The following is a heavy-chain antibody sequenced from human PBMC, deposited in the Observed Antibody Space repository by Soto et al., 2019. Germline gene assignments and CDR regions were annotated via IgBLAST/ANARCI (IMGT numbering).Heavy chain of an antibody. CDR2: ISAYNGNT. CDR3: ARALSGNPGY. J-gene: IGHJ4*02. Sequence: QVQLVQSGAEVKKPGASVKVSCKASGYTFTSFVISWVRQAPGQGLVWMGWISAYNGNTNYAQKLQGRVTMTTDTSTSTAYMALRSLRSEDTAVYFSARALSGNPGYWGQGNLVTCSS. V-gene: IGHV1-18*01. CDR1: GYTFTSFV. D-gene: IGHD2-15*01.